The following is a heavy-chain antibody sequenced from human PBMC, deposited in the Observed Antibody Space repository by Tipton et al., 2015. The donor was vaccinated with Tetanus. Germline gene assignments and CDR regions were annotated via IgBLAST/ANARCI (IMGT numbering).Heavy chain of an antibody. CDR1: GFTFSDFY. V-gene: IGHV3-23*03. CDR2: LYADVDVA. CDR3: AKDSRHTGYDADL. Sequence: SLRLSCTASGFTFSDFYMGWIRQAPGKGLEWVSVLYADVDVAYYADSVRGRFIISRDKSENTLYLQMNSLRAEDTATYYCAKDSRHTGYDADLWGQGTLVAVSS. D-gene: IGHD5-12*01. J-gene: IGHJ5*02.